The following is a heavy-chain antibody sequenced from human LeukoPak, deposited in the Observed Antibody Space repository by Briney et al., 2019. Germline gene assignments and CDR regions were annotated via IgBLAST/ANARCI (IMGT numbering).Heavy chain of an antibody. CDR1: GFTFSSYW. D-gene: IGHD2-15*01. CDR2: IKQDGSEK. J-gene: IGHJ6*03. V-gene: IGHV3-7*01. Sequence: GGSLRLSCAASGFTFSSYWMSWVRQAPGKGLEWVANIKQDGSEKYYVDSVKGRFTISRDNAKNSLYLQMNSLRAEDTAVYYCAREVVIAEGYYYYYMDLWPKGPTLPLPS. CDR3: AREVVIAEGYYYYYMDL.